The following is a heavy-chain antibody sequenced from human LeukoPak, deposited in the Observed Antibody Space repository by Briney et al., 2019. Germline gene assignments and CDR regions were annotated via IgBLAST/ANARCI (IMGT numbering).Heavy chain of an antibody. D-gene: IGHD6-19*01. Sequence: EASVKVSFTASGYTFTVYYIHWVRQAPGQGLEWMGWINPNSGGRKYAQKFEGRVTITRDTSITTAYMEVSRLRSDDTAMYYCARDVSPLSSGSYEVFYYGMDVWGQGTTVTVSS. CDR2: INPNSGGR. J-gene: IGHJ6*02. V-gene: IGHV1-2*02. CDR1: GYTFTVYY. CDR3: ARDVSPLSSGSYEVFYYGMDV.